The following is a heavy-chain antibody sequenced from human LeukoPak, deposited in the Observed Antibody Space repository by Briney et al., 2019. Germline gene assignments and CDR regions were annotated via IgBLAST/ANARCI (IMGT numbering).Heavy chain of an antibody. CDR3: ARGGTYGDYEYFDY. CDR2: ISSSSSYT. Sequence: GGSLRLSCAASGFTFSDYYMSWIRQAPGKGLEWVSYISSSSSYTNYADSVKGRFTISRDNAKNSLYLQMNSLRAEDTAVYYCARGGTYGDYEYFDYWGQGTLVTVSS. D-gene: IGHD4-17*01. J-gene: IGHJ4*02. CDR1: GFTFSDYY. V-gene: IGHV3-11*06.